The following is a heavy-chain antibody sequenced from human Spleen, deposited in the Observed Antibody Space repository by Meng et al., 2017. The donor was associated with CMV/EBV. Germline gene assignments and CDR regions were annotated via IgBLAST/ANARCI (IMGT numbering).Heavy chain of an antibody. V-gene: IGHV3-7*01. CDR1: GFTFSSYA. D-gene: IGHD4-11*01. CDR3: ARDSPYSNRHYYYAMDV. J-gene: IGHJ6*02. Sequence: GESLKISCAASGFTFSSYAMHWVRQAPGKGLQWVATIKQDGSEEYYVGSVKGRFTISRDNAKKSLYLQMSSLRAEDTAVYYCARDSPYSNRHYYYAMDVWGLGTTVTVSS. CDR2: IKQDGSEE.